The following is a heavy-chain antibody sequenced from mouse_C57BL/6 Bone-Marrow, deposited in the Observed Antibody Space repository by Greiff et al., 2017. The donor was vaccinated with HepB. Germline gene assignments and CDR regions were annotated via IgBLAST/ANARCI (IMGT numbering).Heavy chain of an antibody. D-gene: IGHD1-1*01. J-gene: IGHJ3*01. Sequence: DVQLQESGAELVKPGASVKLSCTASGFNIKDYYMHWVKQRTEQGLEWIGRIDPEDGETKYAPSFQGKATITADTSSNPAYLQLSSLTSEDTAVYYWASGSGAWFAYWGQGTLVTVSA. V-gene: IGHV14-2*01. CDR2: IDPEDGET. CDR3: ASGSGAWFAY. CDR1: GFNIKDYY.